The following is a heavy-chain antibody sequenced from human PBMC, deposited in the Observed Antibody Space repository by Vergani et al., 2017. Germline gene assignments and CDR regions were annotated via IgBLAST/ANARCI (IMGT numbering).Heavy chain of an antibody. V-gene: IGHV3-48*01. CDR3: ARDRYGQLWLTPYYYYGMDV. Sequence: EVQLVESGGGLVQPGGSLRLSCAASGFTFSSYSMNWVRQAPGKGLEWVSYISSSSSTIYYADSVKGRFTISRDNAKNSLYLQMNSLRAEDTAVYYCARDRYGQLWLTPYYYYGMDVWGQGTTVTVSS. J-gene: IGHJ6*02. D-gene: IGHD5-18*01. CDR2: ISSSSSTI. CDR1: GFTFSSYS.